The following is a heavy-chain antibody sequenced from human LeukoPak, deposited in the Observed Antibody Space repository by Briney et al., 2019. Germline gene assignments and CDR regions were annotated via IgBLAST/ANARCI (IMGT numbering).Heavy chain of an antibody. Sequence: SETLSLTCIVPGGSISSSNYYWAWIRQPLGKGLEWIGTFYSGGSAYYNPSLTSRVSISKDTSDNQFSLRLYSVTAADTAVYYCARKQGGTMYDVWGQGTQVTVSS. D-gene: IGHD1-7*01. V-gene: IGHV4-39*07. CDR3: ARKQGGTMYDV. J-gene: IGHJ4*02. CDR1: GGSISSSNYY. CDR2: FYSGGSA.